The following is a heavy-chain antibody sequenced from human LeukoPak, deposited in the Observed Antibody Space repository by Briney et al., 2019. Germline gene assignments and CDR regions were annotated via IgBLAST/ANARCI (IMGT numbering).Heavy chain of an antibody. D-gene: IGHD3-9*01. CDR2: INPNSGGT. J-gene: IGHJ4*02. CDR3: ARVRGYFDWLPINMGLDY. CDR1: GYTFTGYY. Sequence: ASVKVSCKASGYTFTGYYMHWVRQAPGRGLEWMGWINPNSGGTNYAQKFQGRVTMTRDTSISTAYMELSRLRSDDTAVYYCARVRGYFDWLPINMGLDYWGQGTLVTVSS. V-gene: IGHV1-2*02.